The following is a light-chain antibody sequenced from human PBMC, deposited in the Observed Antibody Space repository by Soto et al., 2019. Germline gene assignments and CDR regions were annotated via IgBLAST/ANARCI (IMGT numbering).Light chain of an antibody. J-gene: IGKJ1*01. Sequence: DIQMTQSPSSLSASVGDRVTITSRASQGISNDLAWYQQHPGKVPKLLIYVASTLQSGVPSRFSGSGSGTDFTLTISSLQPEDVATYYCQKYNSAPWTFGQGTKVEIK. CDR2: VAS. V-gene: IGKV1-27*01. CDR1: QGISND. CDR3: QKYNSAPWT.